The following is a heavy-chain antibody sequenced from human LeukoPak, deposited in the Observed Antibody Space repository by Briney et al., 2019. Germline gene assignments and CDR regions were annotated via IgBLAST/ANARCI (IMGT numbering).Heavy chain of an antibody. CDR3: ARGFGPRYYYGSGTDY. CDR2: INHSGST. CDR1: GGSISSGDYY. D-gene: IGHD3-10*01. J-gene: IGHJ4*02. Sequence: PSQTLSLTCTVSGGSISSGDYYWSWIRQPPGKGLEWIGEINHSGSTNYNPSLKSRVTISVDTSKNQFSLKLSSVTAADTAVYYCARGFGPRYYYGSGTDYWGQGTLVTVSS. V-gene: IGHV4-30-4*01.